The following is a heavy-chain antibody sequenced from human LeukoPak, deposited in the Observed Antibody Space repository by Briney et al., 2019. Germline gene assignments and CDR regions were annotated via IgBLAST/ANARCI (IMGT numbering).Heavy chain of an antibody. CDR2: IYYRWST. J-gene: IGHJ4*02. CDR1: VCSISSSSYY. Sequence: PSETLSLTCTVSVCSISSSSYYWGWIRQPPGKGLEWIGSIYYRWSTYYNPSLKSRVTISVGTSKKQVSLEMDYSTAADTAVYYCARITVVRGVIPGFSQLIDYWAQGPLVSVPS. V-gene: IGHV4-39*01. D-gene: IGHD3-10*01. CDR3: ARITVVRGVIPGFSQLIDY.